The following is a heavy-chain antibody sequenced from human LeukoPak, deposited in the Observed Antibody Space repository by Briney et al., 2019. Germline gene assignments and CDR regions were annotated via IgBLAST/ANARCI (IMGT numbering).Heavy chain of an antibody. D-gene: IGHD4-17*01. Sequence: GGSLRLSCAASGFSFTIYAMSWVRQAPGKGLEWVANIKQDGSEKYYVDSVKGRFTISRDNAKNSLYLQMNSLRAEDTAVYYCARDDYGIEFYYYYFMDVWGKGTTVTVSS. V-gene: IGHV3-7*01. CDR2: IKQDGSEK. CDR3: ARDDYGIEFYYYYFMDV. CDR1: GFSFTIYA. J-gene: IGHJ6*03.